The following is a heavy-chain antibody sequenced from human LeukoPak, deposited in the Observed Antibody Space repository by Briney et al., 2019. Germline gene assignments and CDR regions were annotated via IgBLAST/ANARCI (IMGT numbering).Heavy chain of an antibody. D-gene: IGHD6-13*01. Sequence: ASVKVSCKASGYTFTSYYIHWVRPAPGQGLAWMGIINPCDGSTSYAQKFQGRVTMTRDTSTSTVYMELSSLRSEDTAVYYCAKAAAAGMTYGIDTCGQGATVTVSS. J-gene: IGHJ6*02. CDR2: INPCDGST. V-gene: IGHV1-46*01. CDR3: AKAAAAGMTYGIDT. CDR1: GYTFTSYY.